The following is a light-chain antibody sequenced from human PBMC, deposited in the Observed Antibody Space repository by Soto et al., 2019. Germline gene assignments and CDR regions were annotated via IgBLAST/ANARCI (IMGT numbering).Light chain of an antibody. CDR2: DAS. Sequence: DIVMTQSPATLSLSPGERATLSCRASQSVGSYLAWYQQKPGQAPRLLIYDASNRATGIPARFSGSGSGTDFTLTISSLEPEDFAVYYCQQRFIWPPVTFGGGTNVEIK. V-gene: IGKV3-11*01. CDR1: QSVGSY. J-gene: IGKJ4*01. CDR3: QQRFIWPPVT.